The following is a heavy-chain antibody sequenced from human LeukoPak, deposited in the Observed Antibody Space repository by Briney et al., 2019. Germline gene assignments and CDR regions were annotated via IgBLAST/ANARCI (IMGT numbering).Heavy chain of an antibody. Sequence: SETLSLTCAVYGGSFSGYYWSWIRQPPGKGLEWIGKINHSGSTNYNPSLKSRVTISVDTSKNQFSLKLSSVTAADTAVYYCARALIYCSGGSCYSGWFDPWGQGTLVTVSS. CDR1: GGSFSGYY. CDR3: ARALIYCSGGSCYSGWFDP. CDR2: INHSGST. V-gene: IGHV4-34*01. D-gene: IGHD2-15*01. J-gene: IGHJ5*02.